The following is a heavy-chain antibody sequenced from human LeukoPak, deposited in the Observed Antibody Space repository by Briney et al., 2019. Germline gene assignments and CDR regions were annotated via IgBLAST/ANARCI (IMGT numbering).Heavy chain of an antibody. Sequence: EASVKVSCKASGYTFTSYGISWVRQAPGQGLEWMGWISAYNGNTNYAQKLQGRVTMTTDTSTSTAYMELSSLRSEDTAVYYCAAAYYYDSSGYRLGLGYWGQGTLVTVSS. J-gene: IGHJ4*02. CDR1: GYTFTSYG. D-gene: IGHD3-22*01. CDR2: ISAYNGNT. CDR3: AAAYYYDSSGYRLGLGY. V-gene: IGHV1-18*01.